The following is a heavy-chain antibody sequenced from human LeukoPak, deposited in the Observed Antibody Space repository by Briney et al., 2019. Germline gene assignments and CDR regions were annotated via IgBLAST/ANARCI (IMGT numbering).Heavy chain of an antibody. D-gene: IGHD6-19*01. CDR3: AKEDSSGLVTLGTFQR. CDR1: GFTFSSYW. Sequence: GGPLRLSCAPSGFTFSSYWMSWVRQAPAKGLAGVAIIKQDGGEKNCVDSVKGRFTISRDNAKNSLYLQMNSLRDEETAVYYCAKEDSSGLVTLGTFQRWGQGTLVTVSS. J-gene: IGHJ1*01. CDR2: IKQDGGEK. V-gene: IGHV3-7*01.